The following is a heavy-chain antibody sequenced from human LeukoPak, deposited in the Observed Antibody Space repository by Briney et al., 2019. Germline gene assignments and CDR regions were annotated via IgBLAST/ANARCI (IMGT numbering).Heavy chain of an antibody. CDR2: IYYTGTT. CDR3: ARFSWGCSTASCYLTN. J-gene: IGHJ4*02. V-gene: IGHV4-59*11. Sequence: PSETLSLTCTVGGGSLSGHYWGWIRPPPGKGLELVGHIYYTGTTFYNPSLNSRVTITLDTSRNQFSLRLTSVIAADTAVYYCARFSWGCSTASCYLTNWGQGALVTVSS. D-gene: IGHD2-2*01. CDR1: GGSLSGHY.